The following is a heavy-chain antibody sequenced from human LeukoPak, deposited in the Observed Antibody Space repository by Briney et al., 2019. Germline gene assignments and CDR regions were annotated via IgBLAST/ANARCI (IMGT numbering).Heavy chain of an antibody. Sequence: ASVKVSCKASGYTLTGYYMHWVRLAPGQGLGWMGWINPSSGDTNYGQKFQGRVTMTRDTSISTAYMELSRLRSDDTAVYYCAKNPYEYYFDYWGQGTLVTVSS. CDR1: GYTLTGYY. CDR2: INPSSGDT. J-gene: IGHJ4*02. CDR3: AKNPYEYYFDY. V-gene: IGHV1-2*02. D-gene: IGHD5-12*01.